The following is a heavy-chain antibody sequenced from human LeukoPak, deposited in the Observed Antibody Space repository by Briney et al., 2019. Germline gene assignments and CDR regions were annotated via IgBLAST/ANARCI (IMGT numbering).Heavy chain of an antibody. D-gene: IGHD3-9*01. CDR1: GGSISSSNW. J-gene: IGHJ6*03. CDR2: IYHSGSN. CDR3: ARERIRYFDWSVYYMDV. V-gene: IGHV4-4*02. Sequence: SETLSLTCAVSGGSISSSNWWSWVRQPPGKGLEWIGEIYHSGSNNYNPSLKSRVTISVDKSKNQFSLKLSSVTAADTAVYYCARERIRYFDWSVYYMDVWGKGTTVTISS.